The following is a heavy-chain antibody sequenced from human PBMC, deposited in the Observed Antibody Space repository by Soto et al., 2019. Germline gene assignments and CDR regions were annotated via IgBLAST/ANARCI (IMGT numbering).Heavy chain of an antibody. CDR1: GYSFTSYC. CDR3: ARLTGRSPYIRSWFDP. CDR2: VYPGDSDT. V-gene: IGHV5-51*01. J-gene: IGHJ5*02. D-gene: IGHD2-15*01. Sequence: PGESLKISCNVSGYSFTSYCIGWMCQMPGKGLEWMGIVYPGDSDTRYSPSFQGQVTISADKSISTAYLQRSSLKASDTAMYYCARLTGRSPYIRSWFDPWGQGTLVTVSS.